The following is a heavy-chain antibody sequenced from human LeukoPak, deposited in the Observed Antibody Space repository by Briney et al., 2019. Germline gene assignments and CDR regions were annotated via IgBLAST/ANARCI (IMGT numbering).Heavy chain of an antibody. Sequence: GGSLRLSCAASGFTFISYWMSWVRQAAGKGLEWVANIKQDGSEKYYVDSVKGRFTISRDNAKNSLYLQMNSLRAEDTAVYYCARRRGKFDSTDYWGQGTLVTVSS. V-gene: IGHV3-7*01. CDR3: ARRRGKFDSTDY. J-gene: IGHJ4*02. CDR2: IKQDGSEK. CDR1: GFTFISYW. D-gene: IGHD3-9*01.